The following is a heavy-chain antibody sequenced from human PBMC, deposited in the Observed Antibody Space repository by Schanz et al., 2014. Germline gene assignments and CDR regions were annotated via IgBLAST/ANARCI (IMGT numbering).Heavy chain of an antibody. CDR2: IYYTGTI. J-gene: IGHJ6*02. Sequence: QVQLQQWGAGLLKPSETLSLTCAVSGGPFSGYWGWIRQPPGEGLEWIGHIYYTGTIFYNPSLKSRVIISVDTSKNQLSLRLTSVTAADTALYYCARDRGSAVGYQYYGMDVWGQGTTVTVSS. CDR3: ARDRGSAVGYQYYGMDV. D-gene: IGHD3-22*01. CDR1: GGPFSGY. V-gene: IGHV4-34*01.